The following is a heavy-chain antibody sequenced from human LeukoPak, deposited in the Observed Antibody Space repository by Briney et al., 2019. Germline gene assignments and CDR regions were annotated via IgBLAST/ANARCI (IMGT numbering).Heavy chain of an antibody. Sequence: GASVKVSCKAAGYTFTSYYMHWVRQAPGQGLEWMGIINPSGGSTSYAQKFQGRVTVTRDTSTSTVYMELSSLRSEDTAVYYCARGEGYCSSTSCTGGYYFDYWGQGTLVTVSS. CDR3: ARGEGYCSSTSCTGGYYFDY. D-gene: IGHD2-2*01. V-gene: IGHV1-46*01. CDR1: GYTFTSYY. J-gene: IGHJ4*02. CDR2: INPSGGST.